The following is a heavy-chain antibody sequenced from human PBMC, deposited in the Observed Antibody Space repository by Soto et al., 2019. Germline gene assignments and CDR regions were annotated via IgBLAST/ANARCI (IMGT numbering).Heavy chain of an antibody. V-gene: IGHV4-39*01. CDR1: GGSISSSSYY. Sequence: SETLSLTCTVSGGSISSSSYYWGWIRQPPGKGLEWIGSIYYSGSTYYNPSLKSRVTISVDTSKNQFSLKPSSVTAPDTAVYYCARHRADRPGRGMDVWGQGTTVTVSS. J-gene: IGHJ6*02. CDR2: IYYSGST. CDR3: ARHRADRPGRGMDV. D-gene: IGHD3-22*01.